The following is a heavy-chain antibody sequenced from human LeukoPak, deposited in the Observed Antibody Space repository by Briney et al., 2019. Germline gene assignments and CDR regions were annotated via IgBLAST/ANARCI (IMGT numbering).Heavy chain of an antibody. V-gene: IGHV4-39*07. CDR2: IYYSGST. D-gene: IGHD3-22*01. J-gene: IGHJ2*01. CDR3: ARSLDYYDSSGYL. CDR1: GGSISSSSYY. Sequence: SETLSLTCTVSGGSISSSSYYWGWIRQPPGKGLEWIGSIYYSGSTYYNPSLKSRVTISVDTSKNQFSLKLSSVTAADTAVYYCARSLDYYDSSGYLWGRGTLVTVSS.